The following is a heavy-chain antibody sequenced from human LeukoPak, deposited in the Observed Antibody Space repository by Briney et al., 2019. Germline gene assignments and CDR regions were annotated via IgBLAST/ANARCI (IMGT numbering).Heavy chain of an antibody. V-gene: IGHV4-34*01. Sequence: PSETLSLTCAVYGGSFSGYYWSWIRQPPGKGLEWIGEINHSGSTNYNPYLKSRVTISVDTSKNQFSLKLSSVTAADTAVYYCASHYTAMVNEGDPADAFDIWGQGTMVTVSS. CDR1: GGSFSGYY. D-gene: IGHD5-18*01. CDR2: INHSGST. J-gene: IGHJ3*02. CDR3: ASHYTAMVNEGDPADAFDI.